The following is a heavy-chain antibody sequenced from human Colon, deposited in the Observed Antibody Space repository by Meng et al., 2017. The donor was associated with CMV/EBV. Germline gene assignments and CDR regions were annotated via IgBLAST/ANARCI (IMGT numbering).Heavy chain of an antibody. CDR3: ARDSSCSSSSCYQGIDP. D-gene: IGHD2-2*01. CDR2: IHYNGDT. CDR1: GASVNTGSYY. V-gene: IGHV4-61*01. J-gene: IGHJ5*02. Sequence: GSLRLSCTVSGASVNTGSYYWSWMRQSPGRGLEWLGYIHYNGDTTANYNPSLKSRINISLDTSRNQLSLQLTSVTAADTAVYYCARDSSCSSSSCYQGIDPWGQGALVTVSS.